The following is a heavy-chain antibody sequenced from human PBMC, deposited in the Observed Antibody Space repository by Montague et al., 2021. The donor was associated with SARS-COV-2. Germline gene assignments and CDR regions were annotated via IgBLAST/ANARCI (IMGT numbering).Heavy chain of an antibody. CDR1: GFTFSSYG. CDR3: AKDFMSLMVYAMVYYYYGMDV. D-gene: IGHD2-8*01. CDR2: ISYDGSNK. V-gene: IGHV3-30*18. J-gene: IGHJ6*02. Sequence: SLRLSCAASGFTFSSYGMHWVRQAPGKGLEWVAVISYDGSNKYYADSVEGRFTISRDNSKNTLYLQMNSLRAEDTAVYYCAKDFMSLMVYAMVYYYYGMDVWGQGTTVTVSS.